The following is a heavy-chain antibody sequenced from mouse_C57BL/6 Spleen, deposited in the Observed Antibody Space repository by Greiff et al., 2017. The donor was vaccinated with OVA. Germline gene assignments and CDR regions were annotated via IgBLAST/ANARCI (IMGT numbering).Heavy chain of an antibody. Sequence: VQLQQPGAELVMPGASVKLSCKASGYTFTSYWMHWVKQRPGQGLEWIGEIDPSDSYTNYNQKFKGKSTLTVDKSSSTAYMQLSSLTSDDSAVYYCARKSAYYSNFAMDYWGQGTSVTVSS. CDR1: GYTFTSYW. V-gene: IGHV1-69*01. D-gene: IGHD2-5*01. CDR3: ARKSAYYSNFAMDY. CDR2: IDPSDSYT. J-gene: IGHJ4*01.